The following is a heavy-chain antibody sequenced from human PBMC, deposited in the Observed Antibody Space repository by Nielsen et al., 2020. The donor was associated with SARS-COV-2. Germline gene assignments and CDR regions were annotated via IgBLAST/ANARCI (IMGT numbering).Heavy chain of an antibody. V-gene: IGHV3-13*04. Sequence: GESLKTSCGASGFTFSSYDMRWVRQAPGKGLEWVSAIGSAGDTYYPGSVKGRFTISRENAKNSLYLQMNSLRAGDTAVYYCARGGYGWIGGGMDVWGQGTTVTVSS. J-gene: IGHJ6*02. CDR1: GFTFSSYD. CDR2: IGSAGDT. CDR3: ARGGYGWIGGGMDV. D-gene: IGHD3-10*01.